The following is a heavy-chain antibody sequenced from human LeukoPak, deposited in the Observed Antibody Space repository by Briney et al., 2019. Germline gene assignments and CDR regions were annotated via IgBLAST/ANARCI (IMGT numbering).Heavy chain of an antibody. J-gene: IGHJ2*01. CDR1: GGSISSYS. V-gene: IGHV4-4*07. Sequence: SETLSLTCSVSGGSISSYSWNWTRQPAGKGREWIGRFYTSGTTNYNPSLKSRVTMSIDTSKNQVSLKMRSVTAADMAVYYCARTVVTLDWYFDLWGRGTLVSVSS. CDR3: ARTVVTLDWYFDL. CDR2: FYTSGTT. D-gene: IGHD4-23*01.